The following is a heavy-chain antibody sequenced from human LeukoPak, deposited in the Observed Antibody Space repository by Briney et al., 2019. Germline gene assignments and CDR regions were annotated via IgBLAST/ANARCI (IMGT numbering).Heavy chain of an antibody. CDR1: GGSISSYY. CDR3: AGLRGYSGYEATKGFNWFDP. D-gene: IGHD5-12*01. J-gene: IGHJ5*02. Sequence: SETLSLTCTVSGGSISSYYWSWIRQPPGKGLEWIGYIYFSGSTNYNPSLKSRVTMSVDTSKNQFSLKLSSVTAADTAVYYCAGLRGYSGYEATKGFNWFDPWGQGTLVTVSS. V-gene: IGHV4-59*08. CDR2: IYFSGST.